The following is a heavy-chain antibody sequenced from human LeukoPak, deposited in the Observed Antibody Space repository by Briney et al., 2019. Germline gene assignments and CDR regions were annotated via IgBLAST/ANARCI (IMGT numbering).Heavy chain of an antibody. CDR3: ARHKYYVDYELDAFNI. CDR1: GYSFTSYW. Sequence: GESLKISCKGSGYSFTSYWIGWVRQMPGKGLEWMGIIYPGDSDTRYSPSFQGQVTISADKSISTAYLQWSSLKASDTAMYYCARHKYYVDYELDAFNIGGKGKMVTVSS. J-gene: IGHJ3*02. D-gene: IGHD4-17*01. V-gene: IGHV5-51*01. CDR2: IYPGDSDT.